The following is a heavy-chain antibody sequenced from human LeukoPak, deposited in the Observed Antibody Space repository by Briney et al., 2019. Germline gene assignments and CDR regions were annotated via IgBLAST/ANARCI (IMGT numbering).Heavy chain of an antibody. Sequence: GGSLRLSCAASGFTFSSYAMHWVRQAPGKGLEWVAVISHDGSNKYYADSVKGRFTISRDNSKNTLYLQMNSLGAEDTAAYYCAREPAPIVVVPAASRYYYYYYGMDVWGKGTTVTVSS. CDR1: GFTFSSYA. CDR3: AREPAPIVVVPAASRYYYYYYGMDV. D-gene: IGHD2-2*01. J-gene: IGHJ6*04. V-gene: IGHV3-30*04. CDR2: ISHDGSNK.